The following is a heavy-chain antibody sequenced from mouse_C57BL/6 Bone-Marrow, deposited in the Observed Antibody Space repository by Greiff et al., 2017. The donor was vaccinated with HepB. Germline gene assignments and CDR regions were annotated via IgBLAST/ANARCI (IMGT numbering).Heavy chain of an antibody. CDR1: GFTFSNYW. Sequence: EVKLVESGGGLVQPGGSMKHSCVASGFTFSNYWMNWVRQSPEKGLEWVAQIRLKSDNYATHYAESVKGRFTISRDDSKSSVYLQMNNLRAEDTGIYYCTAFMITTRYYAMDYWGQGTSVTVSS. J-gene: IGHJ4*01. D-gene: IGHD2-4*01. CDR2: IRLKSDNYAT. CDR3: TAFMITTRYYAMDY. V-gene: IGHV6-3*01.